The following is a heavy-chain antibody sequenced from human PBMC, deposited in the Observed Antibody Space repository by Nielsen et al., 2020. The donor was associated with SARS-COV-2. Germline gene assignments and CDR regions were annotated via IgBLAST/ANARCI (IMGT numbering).Heavy chain of an antibody. CDR3: ARHLRGYIDY. J-gene: IGHJ4*02. Sequence: ASVKVSCKASRYSFASYSMHWVRQAPGQRLESMGWINAGNGNTRYSQKFQGRVTITRDTSASTAYMELSSLRSEDTAVYYCARHLRGYIDYWGQGTLVTVSS. CDR2: INAGNGNT. V-gene: IGHV1-3*01. CDR1: RYSFASYS.